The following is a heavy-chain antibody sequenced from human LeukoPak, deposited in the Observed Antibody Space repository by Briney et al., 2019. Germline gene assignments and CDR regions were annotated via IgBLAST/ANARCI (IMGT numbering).Heavy chain of an antibody. Sequence: PGGSLRLSCAASGFTVSSKYMSWVRQAPGKGLDWVSVNYSDGSTYYADSVKGRFTISRDNSKNTLYLQMNNLRAEDTAVYYCARDSTIWYYFDYWGQGTLVTVSS. CDR2: NYSDGST. J-gene: IGHJ4*02. CDR1: GFTVSSKY. CDR3: ARDSTIWYYFDY. V-gene: IGHV3-53*01. D-gene: IGHD6-13*01.